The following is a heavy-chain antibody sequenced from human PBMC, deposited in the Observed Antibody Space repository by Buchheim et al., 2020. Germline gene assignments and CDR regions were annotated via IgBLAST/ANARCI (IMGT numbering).Heavy chain of an antibody. D-gene: IGHD3-10*01. J-gene: IGHJ4*02. CDR3: AKVKVRGVIIIPPPAFDF. Sequence: QVQLQESGPGLVKPSETLSLTCTVSGASINSYYWSWIRQPPGKGLEWIGYVYYDGGTNYNPSLKSRVTISVDTSKKRHSLGLSSVTAADTAVYYCAKVKVRGVIIIPPPAFDFWGQGT. CDR1: GASINSYY. V-gene: IGHV4-59*01. CDR2: VYYDGGT.